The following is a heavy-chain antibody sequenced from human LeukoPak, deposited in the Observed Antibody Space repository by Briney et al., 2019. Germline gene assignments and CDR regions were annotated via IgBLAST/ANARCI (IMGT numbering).Heavy chain of an antibody. CDR2: INHSGST. V-gene: IGHV4-34*01. Sequence: SETLSLTCAVYGGSFSGYYWSWIRQPPGKGLEWIGEINHSGSTNYNPSLKSRVTISVDTSKNQFSLKLSSVTAADTAVYYCARNQDTDFDYLGQGTLVTVSS. J-gene: IGHJ4*02. CDR1: GGSFSGYY. CDR3: ARNQDTDFDY.